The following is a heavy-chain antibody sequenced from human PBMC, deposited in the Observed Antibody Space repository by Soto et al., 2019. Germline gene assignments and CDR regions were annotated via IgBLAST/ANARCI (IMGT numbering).Heavy chain of an antibody. Sequence: SSETLSLTCAVYGGSFSDYYWSWIRQSPKKGLEWIGEIDHIGITNYNPSLKSRDAMSIDTSENQFSLKLTSVTAADTAVYYCARGKGYSGYDYFDPWGQGTLVTVSS. D-gene: IGHD5-12*01. CDR2: IDHIGIT. CDR1: GGSFSDYY. CDR3: ARGKGYSGYDYFDP. V-gene: IGHV4-34*01. J-gene: IGHJ5*02.